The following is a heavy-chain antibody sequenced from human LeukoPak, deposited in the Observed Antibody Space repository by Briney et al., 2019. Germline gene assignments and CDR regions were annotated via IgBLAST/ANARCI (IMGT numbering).Heavy chain of an antibody. D-gene: IGHD6-13*01. CDR1: GGSISSYH. CDR3: ARQPDSGYSSSWDHFDY. Sequence: KPSETLSLTCTVSGGSISSYHWSWIRQPPGKGLEWIGDTYNSGSTNYNPSLKSRVTISVDTSKNQFSLKLTSVTAADTAVYYCARQPDSGYSSSWDHFDYWGQGTLVTVSS. V-gene: IGHV4-59*01. CDR2: TYNSGST. J-gene: IGHJ4*02.